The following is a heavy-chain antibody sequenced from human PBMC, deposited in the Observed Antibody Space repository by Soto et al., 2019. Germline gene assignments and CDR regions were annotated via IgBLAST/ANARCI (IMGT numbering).Heavy chain of an antibody. Sequence: SVKVSCKASGGTFSSYTISRVRQAPGQGLEWMGRIIPILGIANYAQKFQGRVTITADKSTSTAYMELSSLRSEDTAVYYCAREVLYDSSGYYPPPGFDPWGQGTLVTVSS. CDR3: AREVLYDSSGYYPPPGFDP. CDR2: IIPILGIA. V-gene: IGHV1-69*04. CDR1: GGTFSSYT. D-gene: IGHD3-22*01. J-gene: IGHJ5*02.